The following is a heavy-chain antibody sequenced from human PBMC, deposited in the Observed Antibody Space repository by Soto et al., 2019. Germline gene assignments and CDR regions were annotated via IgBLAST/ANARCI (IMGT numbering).Heavy chain of an antibody. Sequence: HPGGSLRLSCAASGFTFSSYAMSWVRQAPGKGLEWVSAISGSGGSTYYADSVKGRFTISRDNSKNTLYLQMNSLRAEDTAVYYCAKDFYDSLEFDYWGQGTLVTVSS. J-gene: IGHJ4*02. CDR2: ISGSGGST. CDR1: GFTFSSYA. V-gene: IGHV3-23*01. D-gene: IGHD3-22*01. CDR3: AKDFYDSLEFDY.